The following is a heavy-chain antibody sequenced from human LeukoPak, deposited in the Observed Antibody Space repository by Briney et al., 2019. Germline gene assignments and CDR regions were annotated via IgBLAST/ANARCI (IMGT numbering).Heavy chain of an antibody. V-gene: IGHV3-23*01. Sequence: LAGGSLRHSCAASGFTFSSYAMTWVRQAPGKGLEWVSAISGSGSRTYYADSVKGRFTISRDNSKNTLNLQLNSLRAEDTAVYYCAKDSQSGVTHNFDYWGQGTLVTVSS. D-gene: IGHD4-23*01. CDR3: AKDSQSGVTHNFDY. CDR2: ISGSGSRT. J-gene: IGHJ4*02. CDR1: GFTFSSYA.